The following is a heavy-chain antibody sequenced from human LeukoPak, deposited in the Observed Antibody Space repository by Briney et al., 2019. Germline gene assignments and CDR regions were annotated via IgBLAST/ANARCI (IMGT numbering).Heavy chain of an antibody. CDR1: GFTFSSYA. CDR3: AKPRRDGYNFDAFDI. Sequence: GGSLRLSCAASGFTFSSYAMSWVRQAPGRGLEWVSAISGSGGTTNYADSVKGRFTISRDNSKNTLYLQMNSLRAEDTAVYYCAKPRRDGYNFDAFDIWGQGTMVTVSS. V-gene: IGHV3-23*01. CDR2: ISGSGGTT. D-gene: IGHD5-12*01. J-gene: IGHJ3*02.